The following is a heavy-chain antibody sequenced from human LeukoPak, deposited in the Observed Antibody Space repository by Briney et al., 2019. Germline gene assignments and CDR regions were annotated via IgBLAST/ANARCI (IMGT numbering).Heavy chain of an antibody. J-gene: IGHJ3*02. D-gene: IGHD1-26*01. V-gene: IGHV3-66*01. CDR3: AVSRIVGAVDVFDM. Sequence: QPGGSLRLSCAASGFTFSNYAMSWVRQAPGKGLEWVSVIYSGGNTYYADSVKGRFTISRDNSKNTVSLQMNSLRDEDTAVYFCAVSRIVGAVDVFDMWGQGTMVTVSS. CDR2: IYSGGNT. CDR1: GFTFSNYA.